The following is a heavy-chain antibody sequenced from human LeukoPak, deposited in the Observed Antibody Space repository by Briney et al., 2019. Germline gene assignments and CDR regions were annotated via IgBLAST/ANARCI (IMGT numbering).Heavy chain of an antibody. Sequence: GGSLRLSCAASGFMFSNSDMNWVRQAPGKGLEWVSSISSRGRYIYYADSVKGRFTISRDNAKNTLYLQMGRLRADDTAVYYCARDWGQTGTTTYYFDSWGQGTLVTVSS. V-gene: IGHV3-21*01. J-gene: IGHJ4*02. CDR3: ARDWGQTGTTTYYFDS. CDR2: ISSRGRYI. D-gene: IGHD1-1*01. CDR1: GFMFSNSD.